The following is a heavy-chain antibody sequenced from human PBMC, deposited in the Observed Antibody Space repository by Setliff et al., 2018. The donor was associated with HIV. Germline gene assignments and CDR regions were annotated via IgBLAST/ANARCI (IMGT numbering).Heavy chain of an antibody. CDR1: GYTFTGHF. V-gene: IGHV1-2*02. CDR2: INPNSGAT. D-gene: IGHD3-10*01. Sequence: ASVKVSCKPAGYTFTGHFIHWMRQAPGQGLGWMGWINPNSGATDYAWRFEDRVTMTSDTSIRTVYMELSSLRSDDTAVYYCARDTAIGWYGESKMSDFWGQGTLVTVSS. CDR3: ARDTAIGWYGESKMSDF. J-gene: IGHJ4*02.